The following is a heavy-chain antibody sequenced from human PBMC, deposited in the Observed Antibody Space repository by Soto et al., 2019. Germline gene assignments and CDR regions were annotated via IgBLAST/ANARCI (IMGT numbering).Heavy chain of an antibody. J-gene: IGHJ4*02. D-gene: IGHD6-13*01. CDR1: GYTFTSDY. CDR3: ARDEGIAAAGNVFDY. Sequence: ASVKVSCKASGYTFTSDYMHWVRQAPGQGLEWMGIIKPNNGSTSNAQKLQGRVTMTTDTSTSTAYMELRSLRSDDTAVYYCARDEGIAAAGNVFDYWGQGTLVTVSS. V-gene: IGHV1-46*01. CDR2: IKPNNGST.